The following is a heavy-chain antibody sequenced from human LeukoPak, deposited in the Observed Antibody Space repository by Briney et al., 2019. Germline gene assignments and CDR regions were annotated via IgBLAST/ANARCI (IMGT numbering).Heavy chain of an antibody. D-gene: IGHD3-10*01. CDR3: AKDWSLLWFGELFDY. CDR1: GFTFSSYG. J-gene: IGHJ4*02. V-gene: IGHV3-30*02. CDR2: IRYDGSNK. Sequence: PGGSLRLSCAASGFTFSSYGMHWVRQAPGKGLEWVAFIRYDGSNKYYADSVKGRFTISRDNSKNTLYLQMNSLRAEDTAVYYCAKDWSLLWFGELFDYWGQGTLVTVSS.